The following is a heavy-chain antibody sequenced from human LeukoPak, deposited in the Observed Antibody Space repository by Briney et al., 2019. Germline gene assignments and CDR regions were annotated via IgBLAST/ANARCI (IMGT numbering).Heavy chain of an antibody. D-gene: IGHD3-22*01. V-gene: IGHV3-23*01. CDR1: GFTFSIYA. CDR3: AKDYYYDSSGYYCYFDY. J-gene: IGHJ4*02. Sequence: GGSLRLSCAASGFTFSIYAMSWVRQAPGKGLEWVSAIIGRGGSTYYADSVKGRFTISRDNSKNTLYLQMNSLRAEDTAVYYCAKDYYYDSSGYYCYFDYWGQGTLVTVSS. CDR2: IIGRGGST.